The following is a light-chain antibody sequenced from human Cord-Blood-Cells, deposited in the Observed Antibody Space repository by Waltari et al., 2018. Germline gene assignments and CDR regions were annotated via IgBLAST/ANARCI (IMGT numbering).Light chain of an antibody. Sequence: QSALTQPPSVSGSPGQSITISCTGTSSDVGGYNYVSWYQQHPGKAPKLMIYEVSNRPSGVPNRFSGSKSGNTASLTISGLQAEDEADYYCSSYTSSSTLVFGGGTKLTVL. CDR2: EVS. J-gene: IGLJ2*01. CDR1: SSDVGGYNY. V-gene: IGLV2-14*01. CDR3: SSYTSSSTLV.